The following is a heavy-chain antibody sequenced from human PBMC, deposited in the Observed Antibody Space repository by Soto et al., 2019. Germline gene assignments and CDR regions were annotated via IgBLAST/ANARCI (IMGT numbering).Heavy chain of an antibody. CDR1: RYTFSIYH. CDR3: AKELQRGMDV. CDR2: VHPNSGGT. D-gene: IGHD4-4*01. V-gene: IGHV1-2*02. J-gene: IGHJ6*02. Sequence: QVHLVQSGAEVKQPGASVKVSCKASRYTFSIYHMHWVRQAPGQGLEWMGWVHPNSGGTNYAQSFEGRVTMTRDTSINTAYMELSRLTSDDTAVYYCAKELQRGMDVWGQGTTVTVSS.